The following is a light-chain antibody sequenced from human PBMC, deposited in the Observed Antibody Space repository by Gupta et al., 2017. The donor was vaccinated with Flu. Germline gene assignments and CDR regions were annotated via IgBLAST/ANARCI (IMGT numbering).Light chain of an antibody. Sequence: PATLSLSPGERATLFCRASQSISSQLAWYQQKPGQAPRLLIHDASNRATGIPARFSGSGSGTDFTLTISSLEPEDFAVYYCQQRSNWPLTFGGGTKVEIK. V-gene: IGKV3-11*01. CDR1: QSISSQ. CDR3: QQRSNWPLT. CDR2: DAS. J-gene: IGKJ4*01.